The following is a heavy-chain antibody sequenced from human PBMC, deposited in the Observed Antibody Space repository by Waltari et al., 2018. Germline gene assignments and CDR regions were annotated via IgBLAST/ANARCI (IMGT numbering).Heavy chain of an antibody. CDR1: GFTFSSYA. CDR2: ISGSGGST. V-gene: IGHV3-23*01. J-gene: IGHJ4*02. CDR3: AKGGQWLVRGGGYFDY. Sequence: EVQLLESGGGLVQPGGSLRLSCAASGFTFSSYAMSWVRQAPGKGLEWVSAISGSGGSTYDADSVKGRFTISRDNSKNTLYLQMNILRAEDTAVYYCAKGGQWLVRGGGYFDYWGQGTLVTVSS. D-gene: IGHD6-19*01.